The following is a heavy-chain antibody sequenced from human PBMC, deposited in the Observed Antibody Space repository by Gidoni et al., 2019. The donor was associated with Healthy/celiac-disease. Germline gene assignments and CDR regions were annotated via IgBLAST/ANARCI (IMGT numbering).Heavy chain of an antibody. CDR2: IYYSGST. CDR3: ARVRYSSSRWYFDY. Sequence: VQLQESGPGLVKPSETLSLTCPVSGGSISSYYWSWIRQPPGKGLEWIGYIYYSGSTNYNPSLKSRVTISVDTSKNQFSLKLSSVTAADTAVYYCARVRYSSSRWYFDYWGQGTLVTVSS. CDR1: GGSISSYY. V-gene: IGHV4-59*01. D-gene: IGHD6-13*01. J-gene: IGHJ4*02.